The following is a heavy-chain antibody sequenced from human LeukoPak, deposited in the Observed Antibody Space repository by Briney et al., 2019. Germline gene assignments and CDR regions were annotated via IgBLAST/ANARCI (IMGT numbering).Heavy chain of an antibody. Sequence: SETLSLTCTVSGGSISSYYWSWIRQPPGKALERIGFIYYSGSTNYNPSLTSRVTISVDTSKNQFSLNLNSVTAADTAVYYCARVRSSSSLSPWYVDLWGRGTLVTVSS. J-gene: IGHJ2*01. V-gene: IGHV4-59*01. D-gene: IGHD6-13*01. CDR1: GGSISSYY. CDR2: IYYSGST. CDR3: ARVRSSSSLSPWYVDL.